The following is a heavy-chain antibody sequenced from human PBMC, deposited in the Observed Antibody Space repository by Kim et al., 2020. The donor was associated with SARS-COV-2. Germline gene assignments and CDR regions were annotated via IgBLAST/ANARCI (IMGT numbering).Heavy chain of an antibody. V-gene: IGHV3-21*01. CDR3: ARDRGLNYDFWSGSPLDY. D-gene: IGHD3-3*01. J-gene: IGHJ4*02. Sequence: GGSLRLSCAASGFTFSSYSMNWVRQAPGKGLEWVSSISSSSSYIYYADSVKGRFTISRDNAKNSLYLQMNSLRAEDTAVYYCARDRGLNYDFWSGSPLDYWGQGALVTVSS. CDR2: ISSSSSYI. CDR1: GFTFSSYS.